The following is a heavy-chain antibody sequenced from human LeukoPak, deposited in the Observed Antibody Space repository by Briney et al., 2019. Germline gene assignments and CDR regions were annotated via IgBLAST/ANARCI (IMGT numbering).Heavy chain of an antibody. V-gene: IGHV3-48*02. CDR3: ARVSGGHYGSGSYTAEGV. CDR2: ISSGTSTI. CDR1: GFTFSSYS. J-gene: IGHJ6*02. D-gene: IGHD3-10*01. Sequence: PGGSLRLSCAASGFTFSSYSMNWVRQAPEKGLEWVSYISSGTSTIYYADSVKGRFTISRDNAKNSLYLQMNSLRDEDTAVYYCARVSGGHYGSGSYTAEGVWGQGTTVTVSS.